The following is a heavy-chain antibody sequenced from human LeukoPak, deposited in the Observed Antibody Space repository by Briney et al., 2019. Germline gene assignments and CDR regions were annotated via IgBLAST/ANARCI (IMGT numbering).Heavy chain of an antibody. CDR2: IVPILGLA. Sequence: GSSVKVSCKASGGTFSNYAISWVRQAPGQGLEWMGRIVPILGLANYAQKFQGRVTITADESMTTAYMELSSLRSEDTAVYYCARGHYYDSSGYPLGYWGQGTLVTVSS. D-gene: IGHD3-22*01. V-gene: IGHV1-69*04. J-gene: IGHJ4*02. CDR1: GGTFSNYA. CDR3: ARGHYYDSSGYPLGY.